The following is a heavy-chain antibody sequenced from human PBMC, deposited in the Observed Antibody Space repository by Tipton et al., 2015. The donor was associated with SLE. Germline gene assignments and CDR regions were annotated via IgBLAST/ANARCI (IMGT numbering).Heavy chain of an antibody. J-gene: IGHJ5*01. CDR1: GFTFINHA. Sequence: SLRLSCAASGFTFINHAMTWVRQAPGKGLEWVSIISGSGDTTFYADSVKGRFTISRDNSKNTLYLQMNSLRVEDTAMYFCARESDFWSGYKNWFDSWGQGTLVTVAS. CDR3: ARESDFWSGYKNWFDS. CDR2: ISGSGDTT. V-gene: IGHV3-23*01. D-gene: IGHD3-3*01.